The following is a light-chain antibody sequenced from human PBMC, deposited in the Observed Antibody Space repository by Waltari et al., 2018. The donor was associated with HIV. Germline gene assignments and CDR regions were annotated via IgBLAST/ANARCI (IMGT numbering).Light chain of an antibody. V-gene: IGKV1-39*01. J-gene: IGKJ2*01. Sequence: DIQMTQSPLRLPASVGDRVTITCRASQNIGNFLNWYLHKPGTAPKLLIYGASSLQGGVPSRFSGGGYGTDFFLTISNLQLEDFGMYYCQQSYNSPVTFGQGTKVEI. CDR2: GAS. CDR3: QQSYNSPVT. CDR1: QNIGNF.